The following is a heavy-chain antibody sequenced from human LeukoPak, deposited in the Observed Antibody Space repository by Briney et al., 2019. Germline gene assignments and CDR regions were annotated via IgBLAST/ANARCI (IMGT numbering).Heavy chain of an antibody. CDR3: ARGIGSGGHGV. J-gene: IGHJ4*02. Sequence: ASVKVSCKASGYTFTSYHITWVRQAPGHGLEWMGWISPYNGNTNYAQKLQGRVTMTRNTSISTAYMELSSLRSEDTAVYYCARGIGSGGHGVWGQGTLVTVSS. CDR2: ISPYNGNT. D-gene: IGHD2-15*01. CDR1: GYTFTSYH. V-gene: IGHV1-18*04.